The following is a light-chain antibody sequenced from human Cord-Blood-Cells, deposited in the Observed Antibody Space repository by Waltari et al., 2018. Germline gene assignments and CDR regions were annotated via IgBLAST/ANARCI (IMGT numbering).Light chain of an antibody. CDR3: LLYYGGAAV. V-gene: IGLV7-43*01. CDR1: TGAVTSGYY. J-gene: IGLJ7*01. Sequence: QTVVTQEPSLTVSPGGTVTLTCASSTGAVTSGYYPNWFQQKPVQAPRALIYSTSNKNSWTPSRFSGSLLGGKAALTLSGVQPEEEAEYYCLLYYGGAAVFGGGTQLTVL. CDR2: STS.